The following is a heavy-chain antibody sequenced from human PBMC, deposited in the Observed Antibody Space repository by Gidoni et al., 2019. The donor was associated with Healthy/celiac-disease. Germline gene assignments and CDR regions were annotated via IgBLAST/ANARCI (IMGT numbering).Heavy chain of an antibody. CDR1: GFTFSSYG. D-gene: IGHD6-13*01. Sequence: QVQLVESGGGVVQPGRSLRLSCAASGFTFSSYGMHWVRQAPGKGLEWVAVISYDGSNKYYADSVKGRFTISRDNSKNTLYLQMNSLRAEDTAVYYCAGGAGAAADTSLVATWGQGTLVTVSS. V-gene: IGHV3-30*03. J-gene: IGHJ4*02. CDR2: ISYDGSNK. CDR3: AGGAGAAADTSLVAT.